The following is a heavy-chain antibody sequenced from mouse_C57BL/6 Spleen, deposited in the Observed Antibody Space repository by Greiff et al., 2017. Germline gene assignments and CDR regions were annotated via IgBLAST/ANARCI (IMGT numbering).Heavy chain of an antibody. V-gene: IGHV1-61*01. J-gene: IGHJ2*01. D-gene: IGHD2-4*01. CDR2: IYPSDSET. CDR1: GYTFTSYW. Sequence: QVHVKQPGAELVRPGSSVKLSCKASGYTFTSYWMDWVKQRPGQGLEWIGNIYPSDSETHYNQKFKDKATLTVDKSSSTAYMQLSSLTSEDSAVYYCARRFYYDYDVGDYWGQGTTLTVSS. CDR3: ARRFYYDYDVGDY.